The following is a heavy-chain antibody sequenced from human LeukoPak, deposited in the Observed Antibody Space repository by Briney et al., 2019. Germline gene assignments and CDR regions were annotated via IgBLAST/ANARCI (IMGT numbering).Heavy chain of an antibody. CDR3: ARAGSGSYIPDAFDI. Sequence: ASVKVSCKASGYTFTGYYMHWVRQAPGQGLEWMGWINPNSGGTNYAQKFQGRVTMTRDTSISTAYMELSRLRSDDTAVYYCARAGSGSYIPDAFDIWGQGTMVTVSS. V-gene: IGHV1-2*02. CDR2: INPNSGGT. D-gene: IGHD3-10*01. CDR1: GYTFTGYY. J-gene: IGHJ3*02.